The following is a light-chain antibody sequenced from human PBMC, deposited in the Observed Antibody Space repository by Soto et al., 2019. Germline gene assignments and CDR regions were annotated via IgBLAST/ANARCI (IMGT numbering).Light chain of an antibody. CDR2: AAA. J-gene: IGKJ3*01. CDR1: QDIGSR. CDR3: QQGNSLPLT. Sequence: DIQMTQSPSSLSASVGDRVNISCRAIQDIGSRLAWYQQKPGKAPKILIYAAASLHSGVPSRFSATFSGTDFTLTINSLQPEDLATYFCQQGNSLPLTFGPGTKVDIK. V-gene: IGKV1-12*01.